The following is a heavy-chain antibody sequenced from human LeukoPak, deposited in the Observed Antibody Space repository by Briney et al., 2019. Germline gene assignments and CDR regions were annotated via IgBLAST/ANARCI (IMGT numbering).Heavy chain of an antibody. D-gene: IGHD6-13*01. CDR3: ARGTAAAKIDY. CDR2: ISSSGSSI. Sequence: PGGSLRLSCAASGFTFSYYAMSWVRQAPGKGLEWVSSISSSGSSIYYADSVKGRFTISRDNAKNSLYLQMNSLRAEDTAVYYCARGTAAAKIDYWGQGTLVTVSS. J-gene: IGHJ4*02. CDR1: GFTFSYYA. V-gene: IGHV3-21*01.